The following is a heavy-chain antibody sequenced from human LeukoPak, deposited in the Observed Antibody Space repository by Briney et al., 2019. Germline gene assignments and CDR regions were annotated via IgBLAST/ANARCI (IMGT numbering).Heavy chain of an antibody. CDR3: ARGLFVGIVGATERFDY. CDR1: GYTFTGYY. J-gene: IGHJ4*02. V-gene: IGHV1-2*02. D-gene: IGHD1-26*01. Sequence: GASVRVSCKASGYTFTGYYMHWVRQAPGQGLEWMGWINPNSGGTNYAQKFQGRATMTRDTSISTAYMELSRLRSDDTAVYYCARGLFVGIVGATERFDYWGQGTLVTVSS. CDR2: INPNSGGT.